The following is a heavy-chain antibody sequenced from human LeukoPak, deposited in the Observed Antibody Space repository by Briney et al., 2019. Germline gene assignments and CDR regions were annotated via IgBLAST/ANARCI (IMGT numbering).Heavy chain of an antibody. J-gene: IGHJ4*02. CDR2: IIPIFGTT. Sequence: SVKVSCKASGGTFSTHFISWVRQAPGQGLEWMGGIIPIFGTTNYAQKFQGRVTITADKSTSTVYMDLSSLRSDDTALYYCARDPAYSSAFWGQGTLVTVSS. CDR1: GGTFSTHF. V-gene: IGHV1-69*06. D-gene: IGHD6-25*01. CDR3: ARDPAYSSAF.